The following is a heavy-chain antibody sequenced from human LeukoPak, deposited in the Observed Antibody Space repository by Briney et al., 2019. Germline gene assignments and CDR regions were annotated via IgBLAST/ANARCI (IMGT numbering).Heavy chain of an antibody. D-gene: IGHD4-17*01. CDR1: GGSISSYY. J-gene: IGHJ4*02. CDR2: IFYRGGT. V-gene: IGHV4-59*08. Sequence: SETLSLTCTVSGGSISSYYWSWIRQPPGKGLEWTGYIFYRGGTNYNPSLKSRVTISIDTSKNQFSLKLSSVTAADTAVYYCARRGADDYGDYGFDYWGQGTLVTVSS. CDR3: ARRGADDYGDYGFDY.